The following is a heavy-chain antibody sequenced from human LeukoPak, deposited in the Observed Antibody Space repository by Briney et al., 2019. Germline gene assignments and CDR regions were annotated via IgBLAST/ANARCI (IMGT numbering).Heavy chain of an antibody. CDR2: INQSGST. CDR3: AKRIAVAGKPLEY. J-gene: IGHJ4*02. D-gene: IGHD6-19*01. Sequence: SETLSLTCAVYGRSFSGYYWSWIRHPPGKGLEWIGAINQSGSTNYNPSLKSRVTLLVDTSKNQFSLKLSSVTAADTAVYYFAKRIAVAGKPLEYWGQGTLVTVSS. V-gene: IGHV4-34*01. CDR1: GRSFSGYY.